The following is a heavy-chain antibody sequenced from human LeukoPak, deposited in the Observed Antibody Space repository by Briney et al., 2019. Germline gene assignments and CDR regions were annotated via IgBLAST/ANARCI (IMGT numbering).Heavy chain of an antibody. CDR3: ARLGGSYYTY. D-gene: IGHD1-26*01. CDR1: GFAFSSYW. J-gene: IGHJ4*02. V-gene: IGHV3-7*01. Sequence: PGGSLRLSCVASGFAFSSYWMSWVRQAPGKGLEWVANIKQDGGEKYYVDSVKGRFTTSRDNAKNSLFLQMNSLRAEDTAVYYCARLGGSYYTYWGQGTLVTVSS. CDR2: IKQDGGEK.